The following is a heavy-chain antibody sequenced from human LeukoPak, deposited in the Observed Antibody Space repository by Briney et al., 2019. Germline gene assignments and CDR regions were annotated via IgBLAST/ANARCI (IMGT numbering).Heavy chain of an antibody. J-gene: IGHJ4*02. D-gene: IGHD6-19*01. CDR3: ARGPGYSSGWYLIYFDY. CDR2: INHSGST. CDR1: GGSFSGYY. V-gene: IGHV4-34*01. Sequence: SETLSLTCAVYGGSFSGYYWSWIRQPPGKGLEWIGEINHSGSTNYNPSLKSRVTISVDTSKNQFSLKLSSVIAADTAVYYCARGPGYSSGWYLIYFDYWGQGTLVTVSS.